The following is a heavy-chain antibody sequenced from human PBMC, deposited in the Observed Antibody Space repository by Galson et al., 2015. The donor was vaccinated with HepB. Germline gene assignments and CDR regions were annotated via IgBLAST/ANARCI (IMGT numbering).Heavy chain of an antibody. V-gene: IGHV3-23*01. CDR1: GFTFSNYG. Sequence: SLRLSCAASGFTFSNYGMSWVRQGPGKGLEWVSGVTNSGGSKYSADSVKGRFSISRDNSKNTLYLQMNSLRAEDTAVYYCAKDGAFCSNGVCGMDVWGKGTTITVSS. D-gene: IGHD2-8*01. CDR2: VTNSGGSK. J-gene: IGHJ6*04. CDR3: AKDGAFCSNGVCGMDV.